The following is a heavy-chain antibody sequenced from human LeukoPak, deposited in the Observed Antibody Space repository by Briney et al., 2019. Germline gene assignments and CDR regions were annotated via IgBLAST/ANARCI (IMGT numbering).Heavy chain of an antibody. CDR2: INHSGST. CDR3: ARGLRIVVGYYYYGMDV. Sequence: KPSETLSHTCAVYGGSFSGYYWSWIRQPPGKGLEWIGEINHSGSTNYNPSLKSRVTISVDTSKNQFSLKLSPVTAANTAVYYCARGLRIVVGYYYYGMDVWGKGTTVTVSS. CDR1: GGSFSGYY. V-gene: IGHV4-34*01. D-gene: IGHD2-2*01. J-gene: IGHJ6*04.